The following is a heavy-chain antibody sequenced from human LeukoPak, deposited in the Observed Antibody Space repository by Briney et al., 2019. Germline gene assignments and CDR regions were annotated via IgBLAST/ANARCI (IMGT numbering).Heavy chain of an antibody. J-gene: IGHJ4*02. CDR2: ITGSGDNT. CDR3: AKSISDSGSRTQPLDY. V-gene: IGHV3-23*01. D-gene: IGHD3-10*01. CDR1: GFTFSSYA. Sequence: GGSLRLSCAASGFTFSSYAMTWVRQAPGKGLEWVSSITGSGDNTYYADSVKGRFTISRDNSKNTVSLQMNSLRAEDTAIYYCAKSISDSGSRTQPLDYWGQGTLVTVSS.